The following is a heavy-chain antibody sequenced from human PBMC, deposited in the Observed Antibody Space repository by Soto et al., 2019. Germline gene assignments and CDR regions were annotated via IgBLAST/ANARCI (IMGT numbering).Heavy chain of an antibody. CDR1: GFSLSTSGVC. J-gene: IGHJ4*02. Sequence: QITLKESGPTLVKPTQTLTLTCTFSGFSLSTSGVCVGWFRQPPGKALEWLAIICWDDGKRYSPSLKSRLTNTQXTSKKQVVLILTNMDPVDTATYFCAHRRQLGDFDSWGQGTLVTVSS. CDR2: ICWDDGK. D-gene: IGHD7-27*01. V-gene: IGHV2-5*02. CDR3: AHRRQLGDFDS.